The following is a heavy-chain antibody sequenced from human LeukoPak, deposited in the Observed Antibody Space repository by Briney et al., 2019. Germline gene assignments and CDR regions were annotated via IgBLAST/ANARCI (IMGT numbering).Heavy chain of an antibody. Sequence: GGSLRPSCAASGFTFSSYGMHWVRQAPGKGLEWVAVISYDGSNKYYADSVKGRFTISRDNSKNTLYLQMNSLRAEDTAVYYCAKEIHLGGRYYYDSSGYYPDYWGQGTLVTVSS. J-gene: IGHJ4*02. CDR1: GFTFSSYG. CDR3: AKEIHLGGRYYYDSSGYYPDY. CDR2: ISYDGSNK. D-gene: IGHD3-22*01. V-gene: IGHV3-30*18.